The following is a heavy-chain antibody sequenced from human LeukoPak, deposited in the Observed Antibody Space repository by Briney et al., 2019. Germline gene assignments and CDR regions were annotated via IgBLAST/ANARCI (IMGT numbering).Heavy chain of an antibody. V-gene: IGHV4-39*01. Sequence: PSDTLPLMCTLCGGSKNRSLDHGPWIPRPRAEGLEWNVCNYYSGSTYHNPSLKSRITIPVDTPKHHSSLKLSSVTAADTAVYYCARRKKSQSYYVNCLDLWRQGTLVSVS. D-gene: IGHD3-16*01. CDR2: NYYSGST. CDR3: ARRKKSQSYYVNCLDL. J-gene: IGHJ5*02. CDR1: GGSKNRSLDH.